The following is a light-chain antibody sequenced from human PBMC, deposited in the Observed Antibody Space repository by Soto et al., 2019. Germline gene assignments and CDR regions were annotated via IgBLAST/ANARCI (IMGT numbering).Light chain of an antibody. V-gene: IGKV1-5*01. Sequence: DIQMTQSPSALSGSVGDRVTITCRASQTISSWLAWYQQKPGKAPKLLIYDASSLESGVPSRFSGSGSGTEFTLIISNLQPDDFATYYCQQFKDYGWTFGQGTKVDIK. CDR3: QQFKDYGWT. CDR2: DAS. J-gene: IGKJ1*01. CDR1: QTISSW.